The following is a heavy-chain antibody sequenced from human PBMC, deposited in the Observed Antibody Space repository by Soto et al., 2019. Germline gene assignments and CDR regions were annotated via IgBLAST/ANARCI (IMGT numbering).Heavy chain of an antibody. J-gene: IGHJ6*02. CDR1: GGSIISGDYY. CDR3: ARDSVGYCISTSCYAGYYYYGMDV. V-gene: IGHV4-30-4*01. D-gene: IGHD2-2*01. CDR2: IYYSGST. Sequence: SETLSLTCTVSGGSIISGDYYWSWIRQPPGKGLEWIGYIYYSGSTYYNPSLKSRVTISVDTSKNQFSLKLSSVTAADTAVYYCARDSVGYCISTSCYAGYYYYGMDVWGQGTTVTVSS.